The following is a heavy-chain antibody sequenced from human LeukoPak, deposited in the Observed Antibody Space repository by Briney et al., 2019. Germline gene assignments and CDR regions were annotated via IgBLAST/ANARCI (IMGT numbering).Heavy chain of an antibody. J-gene: IGHJ6*03. CDR2: IGTASDT. CDR1: GFTFSSFD. V-gene: IGHV3-13*01. D-gene: IGHD1-1*01. CDR3: ARGPPRGKYYYMDV. Sequence: PGGSLRLSCAASGFTFSSFDMHWVRQPTGQGLEGVSTIGTASDTYYPGSVVGRFTLSRDNAKNSLYLQMNSLTAGDTAVYYCARGPPRGKYYYMDVWGKGTTVTVSS.